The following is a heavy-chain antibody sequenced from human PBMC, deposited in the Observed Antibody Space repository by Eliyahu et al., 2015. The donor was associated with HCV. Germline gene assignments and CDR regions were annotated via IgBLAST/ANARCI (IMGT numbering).Heavy chain of an antibody. D-gene: IGHD3-10*01. J-gene: IGHJ4*02. Sequence: EVQLVESGGGLVXPGGSLRLSCAASGFXFGSXXMNWXRQAPGKGLEWVSSISTSGSYIYYADSVKGRFTMSRDNAKNSLYLQMNSLRVEDTAVYYCARVSGSYVLGGTPPRVDYWGQGTLVTVSS. V-gene: IGHV3-21*01. CDR1: GFXFGSXX. CDR2: ISTSGSYI. CDR3: ARVSGSYVLGGTPPRVDY.